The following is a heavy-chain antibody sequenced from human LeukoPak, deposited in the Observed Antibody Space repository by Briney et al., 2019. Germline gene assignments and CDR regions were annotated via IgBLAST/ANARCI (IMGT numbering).Heavy chain of an antibody. J-gene: IGHJ4*02. D-gene: IGHD2/OR15-2a*01. CDR2: IYYSGST. CDR3: ASFRTDYILFDY. V-gene: IGHV4-59*12. CDR1: GGSISTYY. Sequence: SETLSLTCTVSGGSISTYYWSWIRQPPGKGLEWIGYIYYSGSTYYNPPLKSRVTISVDTSKNQFSLKLSSVTAADTAVYYCASFRTDYILFDYWGQGTLVTVSS.